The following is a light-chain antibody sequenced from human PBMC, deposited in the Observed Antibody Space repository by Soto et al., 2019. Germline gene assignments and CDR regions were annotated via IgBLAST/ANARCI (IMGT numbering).Light chain of an antibody. Sequence: EIVLTQSPATLSLSPGERATLSCRASQSVSSYLAWYQQKPGQAPRLLIYDASNRATGIPARFSGSGSGTDFALTISCLEPEDFAWYYCQQRTNWPYTVVQGTMLEIK. CDR1: QSVSSY. J-gene: IGKJ2*01. CDR3: QQRTNWPYT. CDR2: DAS. V-gene: IGKV3-11*01.